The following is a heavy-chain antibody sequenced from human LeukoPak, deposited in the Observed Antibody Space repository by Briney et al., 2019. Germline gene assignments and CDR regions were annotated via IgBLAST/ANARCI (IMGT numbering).Heavy chain of an antibody. J-gene: IGHJ4*02. D-gene: IGHD3-9*01. V-gene: IGHV3-23*01. CDR2: ISGSGGST. Sequence: PGGSLRLSCAASGFTFSSYGMSWVRQAPGKGLEWVSAISGSGGSTYYADSVKGRFTISRDNSKNTLYLQMNSLRAEDTAVYYCAKGPLRYFDWLSDYWGQGTLVTVSS. CDR3: AKGPLRYFDWLSDY. CDR1: GFTFSSYG.